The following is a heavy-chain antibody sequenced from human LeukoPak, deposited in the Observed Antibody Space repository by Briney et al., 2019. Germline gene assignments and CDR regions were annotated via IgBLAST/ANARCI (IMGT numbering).Heavy chain of an antibody. CDR3: ARVVWMDVVNTKGGWFDP. V-gene: IGHV4-38-2*01. J-gene: IGHJ5*02. CDR2: IDHSGST. CDR1: GFTFSSYG. Sequence: GTLRLSCAASGFTFSSYGMSWIRQPPGKGLEWTGSIDHSGSTYYNPSLKSRITISVDTSKNQFSLRLNSVTAADTAVYYCARVVWMDVVNTKGGWFDPWGQGTLVTVSS. D-gene: IGHD5-12*01.